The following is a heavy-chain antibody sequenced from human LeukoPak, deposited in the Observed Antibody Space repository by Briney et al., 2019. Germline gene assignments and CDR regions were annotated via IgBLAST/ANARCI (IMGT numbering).Heavy chain of an antibody. Sequence: PGGSLRLSCAASGFTFSSYEMNWVRQAPGKGLEWVSYISSSGSTIYYADSVKGRFTISRDNAKNSLYLQMSSLRADDTAVFYCAKDLRFEYNYGYSMDVWGKGTTVTISS. CDR1: GFTFSSYE. CDR3: AKDLRFEYNYGYSMDV. CDR2: ISSSGSTI. D-gene: IGHD5-18*01. V-gene: IGHV3-48*03. J-gene: IGHJ6*04.